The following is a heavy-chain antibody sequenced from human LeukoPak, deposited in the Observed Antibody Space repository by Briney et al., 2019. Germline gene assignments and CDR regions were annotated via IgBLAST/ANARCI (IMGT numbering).Heavy chain of an antibody. CDR2: VSAEGDRR. CDR3: VGDLTNHYSFDR. D-gene: IGHD2-15*01. J-gene: IGHJ4*02. V-gene: IGHV3-30*01. CDR1: GFTFCHYA. Sequence: PGGSLRLSCAASGFTFCHYAMHWVRRPPDKGLEWVAFVSAEGDRRYYADSVKGRFTISRDDSKTPLYLQRNSLRVEDTALYYCVGDLTNHYSFDRGGQGALVTVSS.